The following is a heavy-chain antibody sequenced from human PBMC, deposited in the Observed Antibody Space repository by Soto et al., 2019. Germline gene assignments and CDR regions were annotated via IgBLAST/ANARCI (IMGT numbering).Heavy chain of an antibody. V-gene: IGHV3-30-3*01. CDR1: GFTFSSYA. D-gene: IGHD6-13*01. Sequence: QVQLVESGGGVVQPGRSLRLSCAASGFTFSSYAMHWVRQAPGKGLEWVAVISYDGSNKYYADSVKGRFTISRDNSKNTLYLQMNSLRAEDTAVYYCARDLQQLGAFDYCGQGTLVTVSS. CDR2: ISYDGSNK. J-gene: IGHJ4*02. CDR3: ARDLQQLGAFDY.